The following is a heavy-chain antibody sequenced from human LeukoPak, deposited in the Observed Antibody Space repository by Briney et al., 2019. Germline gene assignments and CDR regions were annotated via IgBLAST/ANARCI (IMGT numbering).Heavy chain of an antibody. J-gene: IGHJ4*02. CDR2: IYHSGST. D-gene: IGHD3-10*01. Sequence: PSETLSLTCAVSGGSISSGGYSWSWIRQPPGKGLEWIGYIYHSGSTYYNPSLKSRVTISVDRSKNQFSLKLSSATAADTAVYYCARAERGYYGSGSSFEFDYWGQGTLVTVSS. CDR1: GGSISSGGYS. CDR3: ARAERGYYGSGSSFEFDY. V-gene: IGHV4-30-2*01.